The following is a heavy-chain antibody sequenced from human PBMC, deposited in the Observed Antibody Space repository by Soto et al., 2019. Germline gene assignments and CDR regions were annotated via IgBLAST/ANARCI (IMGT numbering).Heavy chain of an antibody. D-gene: IGHD1-26*01. Sequence: SLTCTVSGGSISSYYWSWIRQPPGKGLEWIGYIYYSGSTNYNPSLKSRVTISVDTSKNQFSLKLSSVTAADTAVYYCASRSGSYPYYFDYWGQGTLVTVSS. J-gene: IGHJ4*02. CDR1: GGSISSYY. CDR3: ASRSGSYPYYFDY. CDR2: IYYSGST. V-gene: IGHV4-59*01.